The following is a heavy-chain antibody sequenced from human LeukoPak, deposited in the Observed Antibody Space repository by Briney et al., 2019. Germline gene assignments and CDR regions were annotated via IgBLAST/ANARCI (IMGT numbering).Heavy chain of an antibody. CDR1: GYTFTGYY. J-gene: IGHJ3*02. CDR3: ASLGYYYDSSGYYFHSDAFNI. CDR2: INPNSGGT. Sequence: ASVKVSCKASGYTFTGYYMHWVRQAPGQGLEWMGWINPNSGGTNYAQKFQGRVTMTRDTSISTAYMELSRLRSDDTAVYYCASLGYYYDSSGYYFHSDAFNIWGQGTMVTVSS. D-gene: IGHD3-22*01. V-gene: IGHV1-2*02.